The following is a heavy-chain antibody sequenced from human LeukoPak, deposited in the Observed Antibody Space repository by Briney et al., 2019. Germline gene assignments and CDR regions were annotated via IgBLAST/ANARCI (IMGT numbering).Heavy chain of an antibody. CDR1: GFTFSSYE. V-gene: IGHV3-48*03. J-gene: IGHJ4*02. D-gene: IGHD2-2*01. Sequence: GGSLRLSCAASGFTFSSYEMNWVRQAPGKGLEWVSYISSSGSTIYYADSVKGRFTISRDNTKNSLYLQMNSLRAEDTAVYYCARYCSSTSCEDFDYWGQGTLVTVSS. CDR2: ISSSGSTI. CDR3: ARYCSSTSCEDFDY.